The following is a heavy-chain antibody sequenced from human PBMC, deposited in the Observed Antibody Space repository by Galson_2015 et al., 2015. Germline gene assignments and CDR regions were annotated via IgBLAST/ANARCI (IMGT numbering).Heavy chain of an antibody. Sequence: SLRLSCAASGFPFSNVWVSWVRQGPGKGLEWVGRIKSRADGGATDYAAPVKGRFTISRHNSKNTLYLQMNSLKTEDTAVYYCTTDPLMTSVTPLDYWGQGSLVTVSS. J-gene: IGHJ4*02. CDR3: TTDPLMTSVTPLDY. CDR1: GFPFSNVW. V-gene: IGHV3-15*01. D-gene: IGHD4-17*01. CDR2: IKSRADGGAT.